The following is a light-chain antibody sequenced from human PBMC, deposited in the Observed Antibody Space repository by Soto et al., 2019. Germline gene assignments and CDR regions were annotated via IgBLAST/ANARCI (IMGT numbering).Light chain of an antibody. Sequence: EIVLTQSPATLSWSPGERATLSCRASQSVSRYLAWYQQKPGQAPRLLIYDAFNRATGIPARFSGSGSGTDFTLTISSLEPEDFAVYYCHQRSNWPGTFGGGTKVDIK. CDR1: QSVSRY. CDR2: DAF. V-gene: IGKV3-11*01. CDR3: HQRSNWPGT. J-gene: IGKJ4*01.